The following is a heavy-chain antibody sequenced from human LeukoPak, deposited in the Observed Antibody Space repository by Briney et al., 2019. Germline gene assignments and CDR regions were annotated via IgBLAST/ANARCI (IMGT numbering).Heavy chain of an antibody. V-gene: IGHV5-51*01. J-gene: IGHJ6*03. CDR3: ARHRYCSSTSCYRYYGLYYMDV. D-gene: IGHD2-2*02. CDR2: IYPGDSDT. Sequence: GESLKISCKGSGYSFTSYWIGWVCQMPGKGLEWMGIIYPGDSDTRYSPSFQGQVTISADKSISTAYLQWSSLKASDTAMYYCARHRYCSSTSCYRYYGLYYMDVWGKGTTVTVSS. CDR1: GYSFTSYW.